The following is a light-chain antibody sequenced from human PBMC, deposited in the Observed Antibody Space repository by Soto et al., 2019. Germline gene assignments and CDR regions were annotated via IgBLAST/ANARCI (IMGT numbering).Light chain of an antibody. CDR3: QKYNSAPLT. CDR2: AAS. CDR1: QAIGVY. Sequence: DIQVTQSPSSLSASLGDIVTITCRANQAIGVYLAWFEQQGGKVPKLLIYAASALQSGVPSRFSGSGSGTDFTLTISSLQPEDISTYYCQKYNSAPLTFGGRTKVQI. V-gene: IGKV1-27*01. J-gene: IGKJ4*01.